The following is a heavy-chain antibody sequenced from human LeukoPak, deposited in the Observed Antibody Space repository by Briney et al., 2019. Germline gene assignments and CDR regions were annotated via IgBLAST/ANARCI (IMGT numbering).Heavy chain of an antibody. CDR3: ARSPPTETAGYYLYFHL. CDR2: FRYRRGYT. Sequence: PGGSLRLSCAASGFTFDNYAMNWVRQAPGKGLEWVSTFRYRRGYTDYADSVKGRFTISRDSSKTTLFLQMNTLRAEDTAVYYCARSPPTETAGYYLYFHLWGRGTLVTVSS. J-gene: IGHJ2*01. V-gene: IGHV3-23*01. CDR1: GFTFDNYA. D-gene: IGHD4-17*01.